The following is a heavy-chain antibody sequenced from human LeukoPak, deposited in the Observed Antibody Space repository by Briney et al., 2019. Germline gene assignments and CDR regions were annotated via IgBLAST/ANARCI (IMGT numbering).Heavy chain of an antibody. CDR3: ARGWTFKTPLGRVAGTSSRRGRYFDH. J-gene: IGHJ4*01. CDR2: INIDGSST. D-gene: IGHD6-19*01. CDR1: GFTFSTYW. Sequence: GGSLRLSCAASGFTFSTYWMHWVRQAPGKGLMWVSRINIDGSSTNYADSVKGRFTISRDNAKNSLYLQMNSLRAEDTAMYYCARGWTFKTPLGRVAGTSSRRGRYFDHWGQGTLVTVSS. V-gene: IGHV3-74*01.